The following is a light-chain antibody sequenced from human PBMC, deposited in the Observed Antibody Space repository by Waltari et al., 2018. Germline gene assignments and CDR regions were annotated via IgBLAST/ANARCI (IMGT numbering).Light chain of an antibody. CDR2: GNT. J-gene: IGLJ1*01. CDR1: GSNVGAGYD. Sequence: QSVLTQPPSVSGAPGQRVIISCAGSGSNVGAGYDVPWYQQLPGSAPTLLINGNTNRPSGVPDRFSGSKSGASASLAITGLQAEDEADYYCQSYDSNVGGSVFGAGTKVSVL. V-gene: IGLV1-40*01. CDR3: QSYDSNVGGSV.